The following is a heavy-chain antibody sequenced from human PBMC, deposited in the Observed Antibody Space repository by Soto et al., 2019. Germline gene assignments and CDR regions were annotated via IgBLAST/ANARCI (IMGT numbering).Heavy chain of an antibody. V-gene: IGHV4-61*01. CDR1: GVSVSSGSYY. D-gene: IGHD3-3*01. J-gene: IGHJ6*01. CDR2: IYYSGST. Sequence: SDTLSLTCTFSGVSVSSGSYYCSWIRQPPWKGLEWIGYIYYSGSTNYNPSLKSRVTISVDTSKNQFSLRLSSVTAADTAVYYCAREDVLRFLEWDQGMELWGQGTTVTVS. CDR3: AREDVLRFLEWDQGMEL.